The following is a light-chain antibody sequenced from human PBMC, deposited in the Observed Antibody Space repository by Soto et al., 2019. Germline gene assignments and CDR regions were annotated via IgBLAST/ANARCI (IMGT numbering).Light chain of an antibody. CDR3: QQYKNWPPYT. CDR2: GAS. J-gene: IGKJ2*01. V-gene: IGKV3D-15*01. CDR1: QSVSSN. Sequence: EIVMTQSPATLSVSPGERATLSCRASQSVSSNLAWYQQKPGQAPRLLMYGASTRATGIPARFSGSGSGTEFTLTISSLQSEDFEVYYCQQYKNWPPYTFGQGTNLEIK.